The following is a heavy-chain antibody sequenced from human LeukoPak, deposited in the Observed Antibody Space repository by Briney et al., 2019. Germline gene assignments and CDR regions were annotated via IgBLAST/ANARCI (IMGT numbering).Heavy chain of an antibody. Sequence: SETLSLTCTVSGGSISSYYWSWIRQPPGKGLEWIGYVHYSGSTNYNPSLKSRVTISVDTSKNQFSLKLSSVTTADTAVYYCARVEEGYGSGRRGIFYYYYMDVWGKGTTVTISS. J-gene: IGHJ6*03. CDR1: GGSISSYY. D-gene: IGHD3-10*01. CDR3: ARVEEGYGSGRRGIFYYYYMDV. V-gene: IGHV4-59*01. CDR2: VHYSGST.